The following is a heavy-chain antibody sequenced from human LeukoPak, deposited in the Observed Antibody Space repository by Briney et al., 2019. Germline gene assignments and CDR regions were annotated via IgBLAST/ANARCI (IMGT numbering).Heavy chain of an antibody. Sequence: PGGSLRLSCAASGFTFSSYAMSWVRQAPGKGLEWVSAISGSGASTYYADSVKGRFTISRDNSKNTLYLQMNSLRAEDTAVYYCAKSSYKFGELLLFDYWGQGTLVTVSS. D-gene: IGHD3-10*01. V-gene: IGHV3-23*01. CDR3: AKSSYKFGELLLFDY. CDR1: GFTFSSYA. CDR2: ISGSGAST. J-gene: IGHJ4*02.